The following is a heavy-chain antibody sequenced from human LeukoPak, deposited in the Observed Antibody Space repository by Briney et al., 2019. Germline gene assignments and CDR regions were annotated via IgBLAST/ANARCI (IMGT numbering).Heavy chain of an antibody. CDR2: ISSSGSTI. Sequence: MSGGSLRLSCAASGFTFSDYYMSWIRQAPGKGLEWVSYISSSGSTIYYVDSVKGRFTISRDNAKNSLYLQMNSLRAEDTAVYYCARSNAQAAMFWRSSPQYYYYYYMDVWGKGTTVTVSS. D-gene: IGHD2-2*01. J-gene: IGHJ6*03. CDR1: GFTFSDYY. CDR3: ARSNAQAAMFWRSSPQYYYYYYMDV. V-gene: IGHV3-11*04.